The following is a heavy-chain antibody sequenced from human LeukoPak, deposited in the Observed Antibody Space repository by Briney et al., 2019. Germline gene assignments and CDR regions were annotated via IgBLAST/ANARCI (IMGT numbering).Heavy chain of an antibody. CDR3: ARDTEYCSSTSCQNWIDP. D-gene: IGHD2-2*01. CDR1: GGSIGSYY. Sequence: PSETLSLTCTVSGGSIGSYYWSWIRQPAGKGLEWIGRIYPSGSTNYNPSLKSRVTMSVDTSKNQFSQKLSSVTAADTAVYYCARDTEYCSSTSCQNWIDPWGQGTLVTVSS. J-gene: IGHJ5*02. V-gene: IGHV4-4*07. CDR2: IYPSGST.